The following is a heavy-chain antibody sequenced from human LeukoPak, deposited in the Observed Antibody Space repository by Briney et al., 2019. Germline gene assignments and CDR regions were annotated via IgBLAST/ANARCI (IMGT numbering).Heavy chain of an antibody. Sequence: GRSLSLSCAASGFTFSSYEMNWVRQAPGQGLEWVSYISSSGSTIYYADSVKGRFTISRDNSQNTVSLQVNNLRTEDTALYYCAKTSLSDASGHYYYMDVWGKGTTVTVSS. V-gene: IGHV3-48*03. CDR3: AKTSLSDASGHYYYMDV. CDR2: ISSSGSTI. J-gene: IGHJ6*03. CDR1: GFTFSSYE. D-gene: IGHD3-3*01.